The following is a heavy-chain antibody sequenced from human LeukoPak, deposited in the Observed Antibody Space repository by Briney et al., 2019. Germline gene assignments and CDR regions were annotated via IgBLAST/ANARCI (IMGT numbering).Heavy chain of an antibody. CDR2: INHSGST. J-gene: IGHJ3*02. CDR3: ARVRRTGYCSGGSCRNPFDAFDI. V-gene: IGHV4-34*01. CDR1: GGSFSGYY. D-gene: IGHD2-15*01. Sequence: SETLSLTCAVYGGSFSGYYWSWIRQPPGKGLEWIGEINHSGSTNYNPSLKSRVTISVDTSKNQFSLKLSSVTAADTAVYYCARVRRTGYCSGGSCRNPFDAFDIWGQGTMVTVSS.